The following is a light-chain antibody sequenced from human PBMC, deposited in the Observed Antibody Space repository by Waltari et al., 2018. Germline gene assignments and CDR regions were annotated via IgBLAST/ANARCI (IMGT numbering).Light chain of an antibody. CDR3: QPYGVPDMYT. V-gene: IGKV3-20*01. Sequence: EIVLTQSPGTLSLSPGERATLSCRASQSITSTYLAWYQQKPGQAPRLLIYGASTRATGIPDRFSGSGSGTDFTLTISRLEPEDFAVYYCQPYGVPDMYTFGRGTTLEIK. J-gene: IGKJ2*01. CDR2: GAS. CDR1: QSITSTY.